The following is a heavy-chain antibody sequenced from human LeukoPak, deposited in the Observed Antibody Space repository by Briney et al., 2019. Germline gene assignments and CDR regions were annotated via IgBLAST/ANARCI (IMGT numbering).Heavy chain of an antibody. D-gene: IGHD2-15*01. CDR2: IYYSGST. J-gene: IGHJ5*02. Sequence: SETLSLTCTVSGGSISSSSYYWGWIRQPPGKGLEWIGSIYYSGSTYYNPSLKSRVTISVDTSKNQFSLKLSSVTAADTAVYYCARFGDCSDGLCFYYLDPWGQGTLVTVSS. CDR3: ARFGDCSDGLCFYYLDP. CDR1: GGSISSSSYY. V-gene: IGHV4-39*01.